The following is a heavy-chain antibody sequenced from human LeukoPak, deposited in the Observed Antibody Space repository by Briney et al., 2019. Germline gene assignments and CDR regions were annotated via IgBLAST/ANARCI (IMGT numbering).Heavy chain of an antibody. CDR3: ARGEVAAAGRVDY. Sequence: SETLSLTCTVSGGSMSSSSYYWGWIRQPPGKGLEWIGSIYYSGSTYYNPSLKSRVTMSVDTSKNQFSLKLTSVTAADTAVYYCARGEVAAAGRVDYWGQGTLVTVSS. J-gene: IGHJ4*02. D-gene: IGHD6-13*01. V-gene: IGHV4-39*07. CDR1: GGSMSSSSYY. CDR2: IYYSGST.